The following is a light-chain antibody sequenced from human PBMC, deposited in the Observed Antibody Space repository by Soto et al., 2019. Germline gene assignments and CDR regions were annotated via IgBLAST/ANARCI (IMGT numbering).Light chain of an antibody. CDR1: QSVRTY. Sequence: EIVLTQSPATLSLSPGERATLSCTASQSVRTYLAWYQQKLGQAPRLLIYDASNRATDIPARFSGSGSGTDFTLTISSLEPEDFAVYYCQQRSIWPLTFGGGTKVEIK. V-gene: IGKV3-11*01. CDR2: DAS. CDR3: QQRSIWPLT. J-gene: IGKJ4*01.